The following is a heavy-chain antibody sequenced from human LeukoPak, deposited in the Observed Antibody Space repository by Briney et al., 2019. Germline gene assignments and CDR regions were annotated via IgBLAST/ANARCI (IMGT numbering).Heavy chain of an antibody. CDR2: IANKANSYTT. J-gene: IGHJ4*02. CDR3: VRAVVGIDDY. D-gene: IGHD6-13*01. Sequence: PGGALRLSCAASGFTFSDHYMDWGRQAPGKGLEWVGRIANKANSYTTEYAASVKGRFTISRDDSKNTLYLQMNSLKTEDTAVYYCVRAVVGIDDYWGQGTLVTVSS. V-gene: IGHV3-72*01. CDR1: GFTFSDHY.